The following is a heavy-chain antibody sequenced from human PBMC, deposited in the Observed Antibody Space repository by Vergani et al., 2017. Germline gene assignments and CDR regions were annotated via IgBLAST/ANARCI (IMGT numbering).Heavy chain of an antibody. J-gene: IGHJ4*02. Sequence: QITLKESGPTLVKPTQTLTLTCTFSGFSLSTSGVGVGWIRQPPGKALEWLALIYWDDDKRYSPSLKSRLTITKYTSKNQVVLTMTNMDPVDTATYYCARTYYYGSGSYYTALFDYWGQGTLVTVSS. D-gene: IGHD3-10*01. V-gene: IGHV2-5*02. CDR1: GFSLSTSGVG. CDR3: ARTYYYGSGSYYTALFDY. CDR2: IYWDDDK.